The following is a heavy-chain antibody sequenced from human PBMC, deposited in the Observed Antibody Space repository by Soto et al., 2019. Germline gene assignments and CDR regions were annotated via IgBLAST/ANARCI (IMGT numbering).Heavy chain of an antibody. CDR1: GFTFSSYW. J-gene: IGHJ4*02. V-gene: IGHV3-74*01. D-gene: IGHD3-22*01. Sequence: EVQLVESGGVLVQPGGSLRLSCAASGFTFSSYWMHWVRQAPGKGLVWVSRIKSDGSGAIYADSLKGRFTVTRDNAKNALYLVKYSTSNEITDMYCCARGDGDYHDDNGYLGRYWGQGTRVTVSS. CDR2: IKSDGSGA. CDR3: ARGDGDYHDDNGYLGRY.